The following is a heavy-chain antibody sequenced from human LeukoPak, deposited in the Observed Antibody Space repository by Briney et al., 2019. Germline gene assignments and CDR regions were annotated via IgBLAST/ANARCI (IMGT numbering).Heavy chain of an antibody. CDR3: ARDRTIAAAGTPDY. D-gene: IGHD6-13*01. CDR1: GYTFTSYG. J-gene: IGHJ4*02. V-gene: IGHV1-18*01. Sequence: ASVKVSCKASGYTFTSYGINWVRQAPGQGLEWMGWISAYNGNANYAQNLQGRVTMTTDTSTSTANMELRSLRSDDTAMYYCARDRTIAAAGTPDYWGQGTLVTVSS. CDR2: ISAYNGNA.